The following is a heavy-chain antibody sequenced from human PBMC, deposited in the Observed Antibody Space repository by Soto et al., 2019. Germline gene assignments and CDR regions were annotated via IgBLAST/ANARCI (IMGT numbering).Heavy chain of an antibody. V-gene: IGHV3-30-3*01. CDR3: ARDRVRGAPRLNYYYGMDV. CDR1: GFTFSSYA. D-gene: IGHD3-10*01. CDR2: ISYDGSNR. J-gene: IGHJ6*02. Sequence: QAGGSLRLSCAASGFTFSSYAMHWVRQAPGKGLEWVAVISYDGSNRYYADSVKGRFTISRDNSKNTLYLQMNSLRAEDTAVYYCARDRVRGAPRLNYYYGMDVWGQGTTVTVSS.